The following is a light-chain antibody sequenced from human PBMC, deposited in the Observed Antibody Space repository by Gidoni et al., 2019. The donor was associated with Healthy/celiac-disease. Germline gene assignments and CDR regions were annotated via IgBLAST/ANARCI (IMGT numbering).Light chain of an antibody. CDR2: AAS. V-gene: IGKV1-39*01. Sequence: DIQMTQSPSSLSASVGDRVTITCRASQSISSYLNWYQQKPGKAPKLLNYAASSLQSGVPSRFSGSGSGTDVTLTISSLQPEDFATYYCQQSYSTPTITFGQGTRLEIK. CDR1: QSISSY. J-gene: IGKJ5*01. CDR3: QQSYSTPTIT.